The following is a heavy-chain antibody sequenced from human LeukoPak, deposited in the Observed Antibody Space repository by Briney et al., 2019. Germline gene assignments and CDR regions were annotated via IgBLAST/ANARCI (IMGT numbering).Heavy chain of an antibody. CDR1: GYTFTSYD. Sequence: ASVKVSCKASGYTFTSYDIHWVRQATGQGLEWMGWMNPNSGNTGYAQKFQGRVTMTRNTSISTAYMELSSLRSEDTAVYYCASTTTLNYAYYYGMDVWGQGTTVTVSS. V-gene: IGHV1-8*01. CDR2: MNPNSGNT. D-gene: IGHD4-4*01. CDR3: ASTTTLNYAYYYGMDV. J-gene: IGHJ6*02.